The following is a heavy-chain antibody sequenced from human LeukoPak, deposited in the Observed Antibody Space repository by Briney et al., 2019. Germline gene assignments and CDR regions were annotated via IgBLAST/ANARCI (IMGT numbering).Heavy chain of an antibody. D-gene: IGHD3-22*01. J-gene: IGHJ4*02. CDR2: MNHSGST. CDR1: GGSFRGYY. V-gene: IGHV4-34*01. Sequence: PSETLSLTRAVYGGSFRGYYWSWIRQPPGKGLEWIGEMNHSGSTKYNPSLKTRVAIPEETSKHQFSLKLRSVTAADTAMYYCARTTTYYDSSGYYNGHDYWGQGTLVTVSS. CDR3: ARTTTYYDSSGYYNGHDY.